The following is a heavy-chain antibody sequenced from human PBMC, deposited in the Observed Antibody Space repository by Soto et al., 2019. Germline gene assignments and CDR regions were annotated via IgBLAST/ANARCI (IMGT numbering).Heavy chain of an antibody. V-gene: IGHV4-39*01. J-gene: IGHJ3*02. CDR2: IYYSGST. D-gene: IGHD1-1*01. CDR1: GGSISSSSYY. Sequence: QLQLQESGPGLVKPSETLSLTCTVSGGSISSSSYYWGWIRQPPGKGLEWIGSIYYSGSTYYNPSPKGRVTISVDTSKNQFSLKLSSVTAADTAVYYCARPHRWDSPWTIWGQGTMVTVSS. CDR3: ARPHRWDSPWTI.